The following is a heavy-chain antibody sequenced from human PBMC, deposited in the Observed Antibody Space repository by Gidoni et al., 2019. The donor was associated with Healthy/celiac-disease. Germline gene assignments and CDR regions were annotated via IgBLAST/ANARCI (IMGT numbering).Heavy chain of an antibody. CDR2: ISSSSSYI. CDR1: GFTFSSYS. V-gene: IGHV3-21*01. J-gene: IGHJ4*02. Sequence: EVQLVESGGGLVKPGGSLRLSCAASGFTFSSYSMNWVRQAPGKGLEWVSSISSSSSYIYYADSVKGRFTISRDNAKNSLYLQMNSLRAEDTAVYYCARDICSSTSCYLLEYFDYWGQGTLVTVSS. CDR3: ARDICSSTSCYLLEYFDY. D-gene: IGHD2-2*01.